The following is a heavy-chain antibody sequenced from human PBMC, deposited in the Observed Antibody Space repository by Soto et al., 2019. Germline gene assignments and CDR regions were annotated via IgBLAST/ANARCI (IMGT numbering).Heavy chain of an antibody. D-gene: IGHD2-2*01. J-gene: IGHJ4*02. CDR3: VRPYYSSSLFPFDR. Sequence: GGSLRLSCTGSGFDFGDYYMSWIRQAPGKGLEWVSYIDSGDGTTYYTDSVKGRFTISRGNAKKTVYLQMSSLRVEDTALYYCVRPYYSSSLFPFDRWGQGTLVPVSS. CDR1: GFDFGDYY. CDR2: IDSGDGTT. V-gene: IGHV3-11*01.